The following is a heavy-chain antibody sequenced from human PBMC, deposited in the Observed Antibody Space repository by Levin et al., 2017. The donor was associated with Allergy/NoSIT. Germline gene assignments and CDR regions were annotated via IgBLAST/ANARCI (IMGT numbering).Heavy chain of an antibody. CDR1: GFTFSSFW. Sequence: GGSLRLSCAASGFTFSSFWMSWVRQVPGKGLEWVANIKQDGSEKYYVDSVKGRFTISRDNAKTSVYLQMNSLRAEDMAVYYCARAGQDMVATSEGLVPENFDYWGQGTLVTVSS. CDR3: ARAGQDMVATSEGLVPENFDY. CDR2: IKQDGSEK. D-gene: IGHD5-12*01. J-gene: IGHJ4*02. V-gene: IGHV3-7*01.